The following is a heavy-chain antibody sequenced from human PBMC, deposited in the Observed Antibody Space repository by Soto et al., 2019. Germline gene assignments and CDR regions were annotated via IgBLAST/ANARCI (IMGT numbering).Heavy chain of an antibody. J-gene: IGHJ4*02. CDR3: ARDQGYSYGYLGY. CDR2: ISYDGSNK. D-gene: IGHD5-18*01. V-gene: IGHV3-30-3*01. Sequence: ESGGGVVQPGRSLRLSCAASGFTFSSYAMHWVRQAPGKGLEWVAVISYDGSNKYYADSVKGRFTISRDNSKNTLYLQMNSLRAEDTAVYYCARDQGYSYGYLGYWGQGTLVTVSS. CDR1: GFTFSSYA.